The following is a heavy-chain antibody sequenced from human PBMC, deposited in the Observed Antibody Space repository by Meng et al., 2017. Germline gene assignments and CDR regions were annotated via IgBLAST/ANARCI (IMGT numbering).Heavy chain of an antibody. CDR3: ASMGY. CDR1: GLTFSSYA. V-gene: IGHV3-30*01. D-gene: IGHD3-10*01. CDR2: ISYDGSNK. J-gene: IGHJ4*02. Sequence: QGQLVESGGGGVQPGRSLRLSCAASGLTFSSYAMHWVRQAPGKGLEWVAVISYDGSNKYYADSVKGRFAISRDNSKNTLYLQMNSLRAEDTAVYYCASMGYWGQGTLVTVSS.